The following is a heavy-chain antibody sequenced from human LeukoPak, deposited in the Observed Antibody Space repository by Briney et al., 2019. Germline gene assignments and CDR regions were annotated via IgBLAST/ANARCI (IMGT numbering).Heavy chain of an antibody. CDR2: IYYSDST. J-gene: IGHJ4*02. Sequence: PETLSLTCTVSGGSIISSFYFWGWIRQPPGKGLEWIGSIYYSDSTYYNPSLKSRVTISVDTSKKQFSLRLNSVTAADTAVYYCARGVAAAAQVDYWGQGTLVTVSS. V-gene: IGHV4-39*07. D-gene: IGHD2-2*01. CDR3: ARGVAAAAQVDY. CDR1: GGSIISSFYF.